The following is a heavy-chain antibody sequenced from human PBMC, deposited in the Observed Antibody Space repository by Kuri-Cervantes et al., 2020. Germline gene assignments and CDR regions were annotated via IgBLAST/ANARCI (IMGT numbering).Heavy chain of an antibody. D-gene: IGHD3-10*01. Sequence: SETLSLTCAVYGGSFSGYYWSWIRQPPGKGLEWIGEINHSGSTNYNPSLKSRVTISVDTSKNQFSLKLSSVTAADTAVYYCARAMVRGVTTPGYWGQGTLVTVSS. V-gene: IGHV4-34*01. CDR3: ARAMVRGVTTPGY. CDR1: GGSFSGYY. J-gene: IGHJ4*02. CDR2: INHSGST.